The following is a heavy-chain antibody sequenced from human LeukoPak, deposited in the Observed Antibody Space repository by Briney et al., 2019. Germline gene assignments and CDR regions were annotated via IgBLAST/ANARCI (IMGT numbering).Heavy chain of an antibody. CDR2: MNPKSGDT. V-gene: IGHV1-8*03. CDR3: ARGRYMDV. Sequence: ASVKVSCKASGYIFIDYAINWVRQATGQGLEWMGWMNPKSGDTGYEQKFQGRVTITRDSSISTVYMELSSLRSEDTALCYCARGRYMDVWGKGTTVTVSS. CDR1: GYIFIDYA. J-gene: IGHJ6*03.